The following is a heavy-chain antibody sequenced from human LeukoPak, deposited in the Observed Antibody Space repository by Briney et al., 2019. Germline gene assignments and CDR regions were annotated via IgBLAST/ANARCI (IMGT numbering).Heavy chain of an antibody. D-gene: IGHD5-18*01. V-gene: IGHV1-2*02. Sequence: GASVKVSCKASGYTFTGYYMHWVRQAPGQGLEWMGWINPNSGGTNYAQKFQGRVTMTRDTSISTAYMELSRLRSDDTAVYYCARDHFLLDTAMVYWGQGTLVTVSS. CDR1: GYTFTGYY. CDR3: ARDHFLLDTAMVY. CDR2: INPNSGGT. J-gene: IGHJ4*02.